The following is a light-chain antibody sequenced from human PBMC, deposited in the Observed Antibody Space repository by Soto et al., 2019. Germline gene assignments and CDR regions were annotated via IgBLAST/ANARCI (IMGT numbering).Light chain of an antibody. CDR3: QQYNNWPPLT. Sequence: EIVMTQSPATLSVSPGERATLSCRASQSVSSNLAWYQQKPGQAPRLLIYGASTRATGIPARFSGSGSGTEFALPLSSLQSEAYAVYYCQQYNNWPPLTFGQGTRLDIK. V-gene: IGKV3-15*01. CDR2: GAS. J-gene: IGKJ5*01. CDR1: QSVSSN.